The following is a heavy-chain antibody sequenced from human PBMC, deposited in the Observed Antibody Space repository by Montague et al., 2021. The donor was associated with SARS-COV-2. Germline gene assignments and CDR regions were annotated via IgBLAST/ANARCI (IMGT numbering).Heavy chain of an antibody. CDR2: IYYGRST. CDR3: AREPPYSSNLASFDY. CDR1: GGSISSSSYY. V-gene: IGHV4-39*07. Sequence: SETLSLTCTVSGGSISSSSYYWGWIRQPPGKGLEWIGTIYYGRSTYYNPSLKSRVTMSLDTSKNQFSLNLTSVTAADTAVYYCAREPPYSSNLASFDYWGQGALVSVSS. J-gene: IGHJ4*02. D-gene: IGHD6-13*01.